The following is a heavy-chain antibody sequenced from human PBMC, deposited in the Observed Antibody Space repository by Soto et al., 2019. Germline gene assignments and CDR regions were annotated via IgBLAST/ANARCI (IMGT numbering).Heavy chain of an antibody. CDR1: GLMYSSYS. D-gene: IGHD2-21*01. J-gene: IGHJ6*02. CDR3: ARVISCGGGTCSSVHQYYGMDV. V-gene: IGHV3-21*01. CDR2: NSLSGSQI. Sequence: EVQLVESGGGLVKPGGSVRLSCVASGLMYSSYSMSWVRQAPGKGLEWVAFNSLSGSQINYAASVEGRFTISRDNAKNALYLQMNTVRVEDTAIYYCARVISCGGGTCSSVHQYYGMDVWGPGTTVTVSS.